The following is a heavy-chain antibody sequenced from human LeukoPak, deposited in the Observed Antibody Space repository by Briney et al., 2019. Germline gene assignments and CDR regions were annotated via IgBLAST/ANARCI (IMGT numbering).Heavy chain of an antibody. CDR1: GFTFSNAW. CDR2: IKSKTDGGTT. Sequence: PGWSLRLSCAASGFTFSNAWMSWVRQAPGKGLEWVGRIKSKTDGGTTDYAAPVKGRFTISRDDSNNTLHLQMNSLKTEDRAVYYCTTDRRGMVRGVIMVYWGQGTLVTVSS. J-gene: IGHJ4*02. CDR3: TTDRRGMVRGVIMVY. V-gene: IGHV3-15*01. D-gene: IGHD3-10*01.